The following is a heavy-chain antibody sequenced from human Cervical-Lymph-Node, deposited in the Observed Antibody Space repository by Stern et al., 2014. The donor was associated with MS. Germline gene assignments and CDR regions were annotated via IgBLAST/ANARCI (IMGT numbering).Heavy chain of an antibody. CDR2: FDPEDGET. Sequence: QVQLGQSGAEVKKPGASVKVSCKVSGYTLTELSMHWVRQAPRKGLEWMGGFDPEDGETIYAQNFQGRVTMTEDTSTDTAYMELSSLRSEDTAVYFCATLSPGAGGRSYRHFDYWGQGTLVTVSS. CDR3: ATLSPGAGGRSYRHFDY. CDR1: GYTLTELS. V-gene: IGHV1-24*01. J-gene: IGHJ4*02. D-gene: IGHD1-26*01.